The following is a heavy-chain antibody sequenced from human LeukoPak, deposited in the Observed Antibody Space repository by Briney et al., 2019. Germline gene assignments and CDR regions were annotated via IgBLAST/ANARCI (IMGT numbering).Heavy chain of an antibody. V-gene: IGHV3-30*18. Sequence: GGSLRLSCAASGFIFSNYGMHWVRQAPGKGLEWVAVISYDGSNKYYADSVKGRFTISRDNSKNTLYLQMNSLRAEDTAVYYCAKVVPDYWGQGTLVTVSS. J-gene: IGHJ4*02. CDR1: GFIFSNYG. CDR3: AKVVPDY. CDR2: ISYDGSNK. D-gene: IGHD6-6*01.